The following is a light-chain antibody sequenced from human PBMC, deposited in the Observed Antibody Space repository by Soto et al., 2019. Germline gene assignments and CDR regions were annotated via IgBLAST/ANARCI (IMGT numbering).Light chain of an antibody. Sequence: EVVLTQSPATLSVSPGESATLSCRASQSVSSSLAWYQQKPGQAPRLLIYGASSRATGIPDRFSGSGSGTDFTLTISRLEPEDFAVYYCQQYGSSPRTFGQGTRLEI. CDR2: GAS. J-gene: IGKJ5*01. V-gene: IGKV3-20*01. CDR3: QQYGSSPRT. CDR1: QSVSSS.